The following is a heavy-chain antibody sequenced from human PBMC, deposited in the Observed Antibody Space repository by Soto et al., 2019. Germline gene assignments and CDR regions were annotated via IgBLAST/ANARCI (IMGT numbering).Heavy chain of an antibody. CDR1: GYSFTSHY. V-gene: IGHV1-46*01. D-gene: IGHD4-4*01. CDR2: INPSGGGT. Sequence: ASVKVSCKASGYSFTSHYMHWVRQAPGQGLEWMGLINPSGGGTSYAQKFQGRVTMTRDTSTSTVYMELSSLRSEDTAVYYCARGMTTVTSDAFDIWGHGTMVTVSS. J-gene: IGHJ3*02. CDR3: ARGMTTVTSDAFDI.